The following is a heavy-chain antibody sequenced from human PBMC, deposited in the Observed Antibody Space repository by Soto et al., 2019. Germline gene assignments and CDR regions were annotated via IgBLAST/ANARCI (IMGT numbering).Heavy chain of an antibody. CDR2: ISVIGDYT. CDR1: GFTFSSYS. Sequence: GGSLRLSCEGSGFTFSSYSINWVRQAPGKGLEWVSSISVIGDYTFYADSVKGRFTISRDNAKNSLFLQMDSLRAEDTAVYFCARDSMNRQDGMDVWGQGTTVTVSS. CDR3: ARDSMNRQDGMDV. D-gene: IGHD2-8*01. J-gene: IGHJ6*02. V-gene: IGHV3-21*01.